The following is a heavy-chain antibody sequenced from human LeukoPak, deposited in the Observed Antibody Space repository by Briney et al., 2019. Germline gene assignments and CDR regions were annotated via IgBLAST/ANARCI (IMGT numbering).Heavy chain of an antibody. Sequence: GRSLTLSCAASGFTFSSYAMHWVRQAPGKGLEWVAVISYDGSNKYYADSVKGRFTISRDNSKNTLYLQMNSLRAEDTAVYYCARELGSGSYRARSSDAFDIWGQGTMVTVSS. CDR2: ISYDGSNK. CDR1: GFTFSSYA. CDR3: ARELGSGSYRARSSDAFDI. J-gene: IGHJ3*02. D-gene: IGHD3-10*01. V-gene: IGHV3-30*04.